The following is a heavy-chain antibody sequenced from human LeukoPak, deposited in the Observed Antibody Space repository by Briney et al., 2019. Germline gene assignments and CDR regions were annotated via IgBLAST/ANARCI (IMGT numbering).Heavy chain of an antibody. D-gene: IGHD3-10*01. V-gene: IGHV1-2*02. CDR3: ARILFYGSGINYYFDY. J-gene: IGHJ4*02. CDR2: IYPNSGGT. Sequence: GASVKVSCKASGYTFTGYYMHWVRQAPGQGLEWMGWIYPNSGGTNYAQKFQGRVTMTRDTSISTAYMELSRLRSDDTAVYYCARILFYGSGINYYFDYWGQGTLVTVSS. CDR1: GYTFTGYY.